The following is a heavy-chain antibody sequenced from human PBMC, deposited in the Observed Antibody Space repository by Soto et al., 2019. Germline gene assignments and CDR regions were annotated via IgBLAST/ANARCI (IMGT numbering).Heavy chain of an antibody. CDR3: ARDQRSIAAAGTAGFDY. CDR1: GYTFTGYY. Sequence: ASVKVSCKASGYTFTGYYMHWVRQAPGQGLEWMGWINAGNGNTKYSQKFQGRVTITRDTSASTAYMELSSLRSEDTAVYYCARDQRSIAAAGTAGFDYWGQGTLVTVSS. CDR2: INAGNGNT. J-gene: IGHJ4*02. D-gene: IGHD6-13*01. V-gene: IGHV1-3*01.